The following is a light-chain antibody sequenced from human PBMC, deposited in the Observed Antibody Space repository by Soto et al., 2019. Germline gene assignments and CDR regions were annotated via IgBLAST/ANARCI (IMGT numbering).Light chain of an antibody. V-gene: IGLV6-57*04. CDR2: EDN. J-gene: IGLJ2*01. Sequence: NFMLTQPHSVSESPGKTVTISCTRSSGSIASNYVQWYQQRPGSAPTTVIYEDNQRPSGVPDRFSGSIDSSSNSASLTISGLKTEDEADYDCQSYDSSKQGVFGGGTKVTVL. CDR3: QSYDSSKQGV. CDR1: SGSIASNY.